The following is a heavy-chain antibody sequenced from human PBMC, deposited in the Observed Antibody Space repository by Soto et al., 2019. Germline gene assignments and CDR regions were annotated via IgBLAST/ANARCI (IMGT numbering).Heavy chain of an antibody. CDR3: AREASKYSGMDV. CDR2: INPSGGST. V-gene: IGHV1-46*01. J-gene: IGHJ6*02. D-gene: IGHD2-21*01. Sequence: ASVKVSCKASGYTFTNYYMHWVRQAPGRGLEWMGVINPSGGSTTYAQKFQGRVTMTRDTSTSTVYMELSSLISEDTTEYYCAREASKYSGMDVWGQGTTVTVSS. CDR1: GYTFTNYY.